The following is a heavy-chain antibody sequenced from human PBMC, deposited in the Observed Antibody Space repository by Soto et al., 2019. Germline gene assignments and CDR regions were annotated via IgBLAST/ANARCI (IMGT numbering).Heavy chain of an antibody. CDR2: MSYDGNNK. CDR1: GFTFSSYA. J-gene: IGHJ4*02. D-gene: IGHD3-3*01. Sequence: VGSLRLSCAASGFTFSSYAMHWVRQAPGKGLEWVAAMSYDGNNKYHVDSVKGRFTISRDNSRHTLFLQMDTLRVEDTALYYCARASTPFGSAWPYPFDYWGQGTLVTVSS. V-gene: IGHV3-30-3*01. CDR3: ARASTPFGSAWPYPFDY.